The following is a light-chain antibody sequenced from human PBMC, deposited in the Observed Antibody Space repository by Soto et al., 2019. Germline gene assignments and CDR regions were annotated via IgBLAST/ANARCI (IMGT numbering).Light chain of an antibody. V-gene: IGLV2-23*02. J-gene: IGLJ1*01. CDR3: CSYAGSYYV. CDR1: SSDVGNYNL. Sequence: QSVLTHPSSLSGSPGQSITISCPGTSSDVGNYNLVSWYQHHPGKAPKLMIYEVNKRPSGVSNRFSGSKSGNTASLTISGLQAEDEADYYCCSYAGSYYVFAIGTKVTLL. CDR2: EVN.